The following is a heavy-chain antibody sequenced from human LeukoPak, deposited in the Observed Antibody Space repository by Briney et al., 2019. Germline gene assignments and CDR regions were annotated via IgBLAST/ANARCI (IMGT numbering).Heavy chain of an antibody. V-gene: IGHV3-23*01. CDR1: GFSFSTYA. CDR3: ARGGGHHHFDY. CDR2: ISATGYTT. Sequence: GGSLRLSCAVSGFSFSTYAMSWVRQAPGKGLEWVSAISATGYTTYYADSVKGRFTISTDNSKSTVYLQMNSLRAEDTAVYYCARGGGHHHFDYWGQGTLVTVSS. J-gene: IGHJ4*02. D-gene: IGHD1-14*01.